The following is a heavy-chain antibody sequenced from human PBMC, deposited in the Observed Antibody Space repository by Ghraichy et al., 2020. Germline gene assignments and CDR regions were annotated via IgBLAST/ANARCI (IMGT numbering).Heavy chain of an antibody. CDR2: ITGSGRNI. CDR1: GFTFSGYS. Sequence: GESLKISCVGSGFTFSGYSMNWVRQSPGKGLEWVSYITGSGRNIFYADSVKGRFTISRDNAQNSLYLQMNSLRDEDTAVYYCARGSRVVRFYYYDGMDVWGQGTTVTVSS. CDR3: ARGSRVVRFYYYDGMDV. V-gene: IGHV3-48*02. D-gene: IGHD4-23*01. J-gene: IGHJ6*02.